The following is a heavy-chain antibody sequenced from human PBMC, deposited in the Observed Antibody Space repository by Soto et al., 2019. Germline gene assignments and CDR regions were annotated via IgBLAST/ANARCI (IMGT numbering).Heavy chain of an antibody. CDR3: AQDRGTPPSSTWPVPSPYFDY. CDR2: IYYDGRDQ. Sequence: QGQLGESGGGVVQPGSALRLSCAASGFSFTGHGMHVVRQAPCKRLYWLALIYYDGRDQDYADDVKGRFSISRDNYTNTVYLHMTNLSAEERAVYYCAQDRGTPPSSTWPVPSPYFDYWGQGTLVTIAS. D-gene: IGHD1-1*01. J-gene: IGHJ4*02. CDR1: GFSFTGHG. V-gene: IGHV3-33*06.